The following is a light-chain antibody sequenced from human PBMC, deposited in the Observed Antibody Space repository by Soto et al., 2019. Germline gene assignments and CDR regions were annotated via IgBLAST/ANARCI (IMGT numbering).Light chain of an antibody. CDR2: EVS. V-gene: IGLV2-23*02. CDR1: SSGVGSYNL. J-gene: IGLJ1*01. CDR3: CSYAGSSTLNYV. Sequence: QSVLNQPASVSGSPGQSITISCTGTSSGVGSYNLVSWYQQHPGKAPKLMIYEVSKRPSGVSNRFSGSKSGNTASLTISGLQAEDEADYYCCSYAGSSTLNYVFGTGTKVTVL.